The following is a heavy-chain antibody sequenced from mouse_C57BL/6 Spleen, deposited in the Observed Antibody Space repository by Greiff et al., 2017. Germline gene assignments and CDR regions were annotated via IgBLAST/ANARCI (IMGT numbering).Heavy chain of an antibody. CDR1: GYTFTDYY. Sequence: EVQLQQSGPELVKPGASVKISCKASGYTFTDYYMNWVKQSHGKSLEWIGDINPNNGGTSYNQKFKGKATLTVDKSSSTAYMELRSLTSEDSAVYYCARSFFITTVVATDYWGQGTTLTVSS. J-gene: IGHJ2*01. CDR2: INPNNGGT. V-gene: IGHV1-26*01. CDR3: ARSFFITTVVATDY. D-gene: IGHD1-1*01.